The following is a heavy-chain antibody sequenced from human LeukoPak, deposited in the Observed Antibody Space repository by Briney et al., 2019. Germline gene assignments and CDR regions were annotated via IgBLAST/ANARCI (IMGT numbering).Heavy chain of an antibody. V-gene: IGHV4-59*01. Sequence: SETLSLTCTVSGGSISSYYWSWLRQSPGKGLEWIGYIYYSGSTNYNPSLKSRVTISVDTSKSQFSLKLISVTAADTAVYYCARVGYSSGHHDAFDIWGQGTMVTVSS. CDR1: GGSISSYY. CDR2: IYYSGST. D-gene: IGHD6-19*01. J-gene: IGHJ3*02. CDR3: ARVGYSSGHHDAFDI.